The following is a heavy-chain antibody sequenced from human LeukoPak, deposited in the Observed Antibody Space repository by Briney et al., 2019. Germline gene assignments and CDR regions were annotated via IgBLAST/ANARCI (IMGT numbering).Heavy chain of an antibody. V-gene: IGHV3-53*01. D-gene: IGHD3-10*01. Sequence: GGSLRLSCAASGFTVSSNYMSWVRQAPGKGLEWVSVIYSGGSTYYADSAKGRFTISRDNSKNTLYLQMNSLRAEDTAVYYCARWFGEFPYAFDIWGQGTMVTVSS. CDR1: GFTVSSNY. CDR3: ARWFGEFPYAFDI. J-gene: IGHJ3*02. CDR2: IYSGGST.